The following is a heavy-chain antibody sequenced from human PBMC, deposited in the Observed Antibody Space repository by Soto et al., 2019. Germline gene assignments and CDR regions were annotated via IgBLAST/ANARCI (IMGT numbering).Heavy chain of an antibody. Sequence: QVQLVQSGAEVKKPGSSVKVSCKASGGTFSSYTISWVRQAPGQGLEWMGRIIPILGIANYAQKFQGRVTITADKSTSTAYVELSSLRSEDTAVYYCARDSGTMIVVVQGWYFDLWGRGTLVTVSS. J-gene: IGHJ2*01. CDR2: IIPILGIA. CDR1: GGTFSSYT. D-gene: IGHD3-22*01. CDR3: ARDSGTMIVVVQGWYFDL. V-gene: IGHV1-69*08.